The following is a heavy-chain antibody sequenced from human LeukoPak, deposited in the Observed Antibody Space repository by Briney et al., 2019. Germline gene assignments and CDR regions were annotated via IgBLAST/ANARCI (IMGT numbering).Heavy chain of an antibody. CDR1: GGSISSGGYY. V-gene: IGHV4-30-2*01. Sequence: PSETLSLTCTVSGGSISSGGYYWSWIRQPPGKGLKWIGYIYHSGSTYYNPSLKSRVTISVDRSKNQFSLKLSSVTAADTAVYYCARFNYDILTGYYNVGYFDYWGQGTLVTVSS. D-gene: IGHD3-9*01. CDR2: IYHSGST. CDR3: ARFNYDILTGYYNVGYFDY. J-gene: IGHJ4*02.